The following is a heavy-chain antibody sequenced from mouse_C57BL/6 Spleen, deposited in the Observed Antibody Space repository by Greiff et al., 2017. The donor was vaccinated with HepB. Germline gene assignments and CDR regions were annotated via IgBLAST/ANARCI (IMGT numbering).Heavy chain of an antibody. Sequence: VQLQQSGPELVKPGASVKLSCKASGYAFSSSWMNWVKQRPGKGLEWIGRIYPGDGDTNYNGKFKGKATLTADKSSSTAYMQLSSLTSEDSAVYFCARRGSNFPYYLDYWGQGTTLTVSS. V-gene: IGHV1-82*01. D-gene: IGHD1-1*01. CDR3: ARRGSNFPYYLDY. CDR1: GYAFSSSW. J-gene: IGHJ2*01. CDR2: IYPGDGDT.